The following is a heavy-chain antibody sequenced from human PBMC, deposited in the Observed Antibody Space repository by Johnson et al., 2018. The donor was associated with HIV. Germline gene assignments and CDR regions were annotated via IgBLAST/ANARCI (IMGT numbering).Heavy chain of an antibody. V-gene: IGHV3-23*04. CDR3: ANSLLLDAFNI. CDR1: GFSFIDYA. Sequence: VQLVESGGGLVRTGGSLRLSCVASGFSFIDYAMIWVRQAPGKGLEWVSFISGGEDDTYYADSVKGRFTISRDNSKTTLYLQMNSLRDEDTAVYYCANSLLLDAFNIWGQGTMVTVSS. CDR2: ISGGEDDT. J-gene: IGHJ3*02.